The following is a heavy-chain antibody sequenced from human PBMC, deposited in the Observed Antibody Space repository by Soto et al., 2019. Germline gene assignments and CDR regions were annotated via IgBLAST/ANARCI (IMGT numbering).Heavy chain of an antibody. Sequence: QVQLVQSGAEVKKPGASVKVSCRAPKSTTYYTHWVRQAPGQGLEWMGIFNPTGGSTRYAQNFQGSRRMTRDPSSSRVDMELSSLRYDDTAVYYCSTSPFQGGDTYFDDWGQGTLVAVSS. V-gene: IGHV1-46*01. CDR2: FNPTGGST. D-gene: IGHD3-16*01. CDR3: STSPFQGGDTYFDD. J-gene: IGHJ4*02. CDR1: KSTTYY.